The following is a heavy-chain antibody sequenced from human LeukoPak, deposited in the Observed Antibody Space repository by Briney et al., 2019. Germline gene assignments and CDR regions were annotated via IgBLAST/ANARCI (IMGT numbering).Heavy chain of an antibody. Sequence: ASVKVSCKASGYTFTSYGISWVRQAPGQGLEWMGWINPNSGGTNYAQKFQGRVTMTRDTSISTAYMELSRLRSDDTAVYYCASAVAYYYDSSGYYFDYWGQGTLVTVSS. CDR1: GYTFTSYG. D-gene: IGHD3-22*01. V-gene: IGHV1-2*02. CDR2: INPNSGGT. CDR3: ASAVAYYYDSSGYYFDY. J-gene: IGHJ4*02.